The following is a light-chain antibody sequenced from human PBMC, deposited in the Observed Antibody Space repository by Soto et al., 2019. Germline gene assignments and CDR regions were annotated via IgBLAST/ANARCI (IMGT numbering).Light chain of an antibody. CDR2: GAS. CDR1: QSITSY. J-gene: IGKJ5*01. CDR3: QQYGDSPRT. Sequence: EVVLTQSPATLSLSPGERATLSCRASQSITSYLAWYQQKPGQAPRLLIYGASTRATGIPARFSGSGSGTEFTLTISRLEPDDFAVYYCQQYGDSPRTFGQGTRLEIK. V-gene: IGKV3-20*01.